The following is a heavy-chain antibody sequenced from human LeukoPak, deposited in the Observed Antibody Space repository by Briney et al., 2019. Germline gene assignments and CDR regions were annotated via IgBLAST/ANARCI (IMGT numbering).Heavy chain of an antibody. D-gene: IGHD1-26*01. CDR3: AREVGATRGLDP. J-gene: IGHJ5*02. CDR1: GFTVSSNY. Sequence: GGSLGLSCAASGFTVSSNYMSWVRQAPGKGLEWVSIIYSSGNTYYADSVKGRFTISRDTSKNTLYLQMNSLRAEDTAFYYCAREVGATRGLDPWGQGTLVTVSS. CDR2: IYSSGNT. V-gene: IGHV3-53*01.